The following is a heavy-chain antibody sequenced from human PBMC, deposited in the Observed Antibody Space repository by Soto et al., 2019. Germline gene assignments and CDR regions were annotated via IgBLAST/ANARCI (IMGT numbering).Heavy chain of an antibody. CDR1: GSSMSSSAYY. J-gene: IGHJ3*02. CDR2: VYYTCIT. Sequence: QMHLQQSGPGLVKPSETLSLTCTVAGSSMSSSAYYWGWIRQPPGKGLEWIGSVYYTCITDYKSSLGRRVSISADTSKNQFCLRLTSLSAVDTAIYFCARQGRPGYCTCGNCYPTFDIWGLGTMVIVSS. CDR3: ARQGRPGYCTCGNCYPTFDI. V-gene: IGHV4-39*01. D-gene: IGHD2-15*01.